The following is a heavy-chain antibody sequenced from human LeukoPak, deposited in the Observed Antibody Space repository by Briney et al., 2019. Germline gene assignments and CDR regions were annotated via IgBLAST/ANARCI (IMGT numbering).Heavy chain of an antibody. CDR1: GFTFSDSY. CDR2: ISGSGHDI. D-gene: IGHD6-25*01. J-gene: IGHJ6*03. Sequence: GGSLRLSCAASGFTFSDSYMTWVRQAPGKGVEWVAYISGSGHDINYSDSVEGRFTISRDDAQNSLYLQMNSLRVEDTAVYYCARDGTPNYRSGWVYMDVWGKGTTVTISS. CDR3: ARDGTPNYRSGWVYMDV. V-gene: IGHV3-11*06.